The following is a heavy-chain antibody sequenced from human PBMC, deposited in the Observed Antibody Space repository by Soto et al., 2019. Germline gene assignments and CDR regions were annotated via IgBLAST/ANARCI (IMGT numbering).Heavy chain of an antibody. CDR3: AKSSSGLRDYFDS. CDR2: TSYDGLNT. V-gene: IGHV3-30-3*02. D-gene: IGHD3-10*01. Sequence: GGSLRLSCAVSGFTLSTFAMHWVRQAPGKGLEWVATTSYDGLNTFYGESVRGRFSISRDTSKNTLFLQMNSLKTEDTAVYYCAKSSSGLRDYFDSWGRGTLVTVS. J-gene: IGHJ4*02. CDR1: GFTLSTFA.